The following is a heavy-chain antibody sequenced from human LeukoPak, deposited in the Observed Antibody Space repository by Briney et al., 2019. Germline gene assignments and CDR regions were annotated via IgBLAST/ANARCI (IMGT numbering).Heavy chain of an antibody. J-gene: IGHJ6*02. D-gene: IGHD2-2*02. CDR1: GFTFRSYW. V-gene: IGHV3-23*01. CDR2: ISGSGGST. CDR3: AKLAPEEVPAAIYDYGMDV. Sequence: PGGSLRLSCAASGFTFRSYWMSWVRQAPGKGLEWVSAISGSGGSTYYADSVKGRFTISRDNSKNTLYLQMNSLRAEDTAVYYCAKLAPEEVPAAIYDYGMDVWGQGTTVTVSS.